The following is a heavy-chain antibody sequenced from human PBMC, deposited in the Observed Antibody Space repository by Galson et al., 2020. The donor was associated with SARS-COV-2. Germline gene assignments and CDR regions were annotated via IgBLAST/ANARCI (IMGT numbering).Heavy chain of an antibody. J-gene: IGHJ4*02. D-gene: IGHD6-19*01. CDR1: GFTVSSNY. CDR2: IYSGGST. V-gene: IGHV3-66*01. CDR3: ARDLMEAGRLDY. Sequence: GESLKISCAASGFTVSSNYMSWVRQAPGKGLEWVSVIYSGGSTYYADSVKGRFTISRDNSKNTLYLQMNSLRAEDTAVYYCARDLMEAGRLDYWGQGTLVTVSS.